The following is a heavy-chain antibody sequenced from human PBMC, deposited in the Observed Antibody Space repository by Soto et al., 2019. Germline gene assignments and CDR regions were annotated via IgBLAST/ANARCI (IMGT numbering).Heavy chain of an antibody. CDR3: ARDLGYHYDILTGYYDY. Sequence: ASVKVSCKASGYTFTSYAMHWVRQAPGQRLEWMGWINAGNGNTKYSQKFQGRVTITRDTSASTAYMELSSLRSEDTAVYYCARDLGYHYDILTGYYDYWGQGTLVTVSS. D-gene: IGHD3-9*01. V-gene: IGHV1-3*01. CDR2: INAGNGNT. J-gene: IGHJ4*02. CDR1: GYTFTSYA.